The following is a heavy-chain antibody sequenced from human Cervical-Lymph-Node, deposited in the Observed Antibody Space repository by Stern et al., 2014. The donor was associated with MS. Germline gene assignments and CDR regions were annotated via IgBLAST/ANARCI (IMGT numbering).Heavy chain of an antibody. V-gene: IGHV1-69*06. Sequence: QMQLVQSGADVKKPGSSVRVSCKASGGISWLRQAPGQGLEWMGGIIPFVGTANYAQKFQRRLTIIAATSTNTNYMELSSLRFYHTAVYYCGRGAGDNWFDPWGQGTLVSVSS. J-gene: IGHJ5*02. CDR3: GRGAGDNWFDP. CDR1: GG. CDR2: IIPFVGTA. D-gene: IGHD3-10*01.